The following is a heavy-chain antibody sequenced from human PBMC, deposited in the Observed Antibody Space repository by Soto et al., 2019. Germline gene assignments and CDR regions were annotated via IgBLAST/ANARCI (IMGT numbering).Heavy chain of an antibody. CDR3: VRGRGNSDY. CDR2: IDTYGTDT. CDR1: GFTFSSYW. D-gene: IGHD1-7*01. J-gene: IGHJ4*02. Sequence: EVQLVESGGGLVQPGGSLRLSCAASGFTFSSYWMHWVRQAPGEGLVWISFIDTYGTDTKYADSVKGRFTTSRDNAKNTLYLLMNSLRAEDTAVYYCVRGRGNSDYWGQGTLVTVSS. V-gene: IGHV3-74*03.